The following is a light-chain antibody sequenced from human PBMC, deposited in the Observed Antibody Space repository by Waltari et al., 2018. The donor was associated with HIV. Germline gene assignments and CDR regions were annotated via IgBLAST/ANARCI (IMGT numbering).Light chain of an antibody. CDR3: SSYGGGNTVL. J-gene: IGLJ3*02. CDR1: SSDVGSFKY. CDR2: DVT. Sequence: QSALTQPPSASGSPGQSVTISCTRTSSDVGSFKYVSWYQQHPGKAPKLMIYDVTKWPSGVPDRFSGSKYGNTASLTVSGLQAEDEADYYCSSYGGGNTVLFGGGTRLTVL. V-gene: IGLV2-8*01.